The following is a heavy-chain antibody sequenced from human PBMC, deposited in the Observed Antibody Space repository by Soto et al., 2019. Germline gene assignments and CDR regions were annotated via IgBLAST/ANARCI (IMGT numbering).Heavy chain of an antibody. J-gene: IGHJ6*02. V-gene: IGHV2-5*02. CDR2: IYWDDDK. D-gene: IGHD4-17*01. CDR1: GFSLSTSGVG. Sequence: QITLKESGPTLVKPTQTLTLTCTFSGFSLSTSGVGVGWIRQPPGKALEWLALIYWDDDKRYSPSLKSRLTITKDTSKNQVVLTMTNMDPVDTATYYCAHGSDYGDYSGYYYYGMDVWGQGTTVTVSS. CDR3: AHGSDYGDYSGYYYYGMDV.